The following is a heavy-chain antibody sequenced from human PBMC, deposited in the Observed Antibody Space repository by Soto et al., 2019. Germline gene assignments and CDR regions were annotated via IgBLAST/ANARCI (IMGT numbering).Heavy chain of an antibody. V-gene: IGHV1-18*01. CDR1: GYTFTSYG. Sequence: QVKLVQSGAEVKKPGASVKVSCKASGYTFTSYGISWVRQAPGQGLEWMGWISAYNGNTNYAQKLQGRVTMTTDPSTSTAYMELRSLRSDDTAVYYCARVIDSQYSSSSYDYSYGMDVWGQGNKVTVSS. CDR3: ARVIDSQYSSSSYDYSYGMDV. CDR2: ISAYNGNT. D-gene: IGHD6-6*01. J-gene: IGHJ6*02.